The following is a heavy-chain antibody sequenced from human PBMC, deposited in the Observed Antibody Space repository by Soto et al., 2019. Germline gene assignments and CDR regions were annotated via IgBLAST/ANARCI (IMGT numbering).Heavy chain of an antibody. D-gene: IGHD1-26*01. J-gene: IGHJ6*02. Sequence: SETLSLTCTVSGGSISSGGYYWSWIRQHPGKGLEWIGYIYYSGSAYYNPPLNSQGTISVDTSKNQFSLRLSSVTPADTAVYYPARVSGSYSSYYYGLDVCGQGPTVAV. CDR1: GGSISSGGYY. CDR3: ARVSGSYSSYYYGLDV. V-gene: IGHV4-31*01. CDR2: IYYSGSA.